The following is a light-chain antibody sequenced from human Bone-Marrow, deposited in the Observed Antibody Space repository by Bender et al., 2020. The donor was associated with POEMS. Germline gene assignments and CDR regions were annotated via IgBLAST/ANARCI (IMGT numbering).Light chain of an antibody. J-gene: IGLJ2*01. V-gene: IGLV3-25*03. CDR1: ALSNQY. Sequence: SYELTQPPSVSVSPGQTARITCSGDALSNQYAYWYQQKAGQAPVLVVYNHNDRPSGVSNRFSGSKSGNTASLTISGLQAEDEANYYCSSFTITRSVIFGGGTKMTVL. CDR3: SSFTITRSVI. CDR2: NHN.